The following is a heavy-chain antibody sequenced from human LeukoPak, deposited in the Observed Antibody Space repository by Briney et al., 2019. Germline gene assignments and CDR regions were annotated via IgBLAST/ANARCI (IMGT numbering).Heavy chain of an antibody. V-gene: IGHV3-30-3*01. J-gene: IGHJ4*02. D-gene: IGHD3-10*01. CDR1: GFAFSSYA. CDR3: ARVRGDQPFDY. CDR2: ISYDGSNK. Sequence: PGGSLRLSCAASGFAFSSYAMHWVRQAPGKGLEWVAVISYDGSNKYYADSVKGRFTISRDNSKNTLYLQMNSLRAEDTAVYYCARVRGDQPFDYWGQGTLVTVSS.